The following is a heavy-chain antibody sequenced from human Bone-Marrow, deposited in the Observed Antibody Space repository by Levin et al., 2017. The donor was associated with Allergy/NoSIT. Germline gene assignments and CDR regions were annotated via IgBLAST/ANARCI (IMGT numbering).Heavy chain of an antibody. J-gene: IGHJ3*01. D-gene: IGHD2-8*02. CDR1: GFTFSIYS. V-gene: IGHV3-21*01. CDR2: ISSSGSDM. Sequence: GGSLRLSCTVSGFTFSIYSINWVRQAPGKGLEWVSSISSSGSDMYYVDSVKGRFTISRDNAKNSLTLQMNSLRAEDTAVYYCARGIIGDVRVAHKEAFDVWGQGTMVTVSS. CDR3: ARGIIGDVRVAHKEAFDV.